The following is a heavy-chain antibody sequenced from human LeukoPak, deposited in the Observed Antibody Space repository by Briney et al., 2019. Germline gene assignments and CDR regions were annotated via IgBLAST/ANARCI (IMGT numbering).Heavy chain of an antibody. CDR2: IYHSGST. D-gene: IGHD3-22*01. CDR1: AGSISSGSW. V-gene: IGHV4-4*02. CDR3: AKSNGYGLIDI. J-gene: IGHJ3*02. Sequence: PSETLSPTCAVSAGSISSGSWWNWVRQPPGKGLEWIGEIYHSGSTNYNPSLKSRVTISLDKSKNQFSLKLYSVTAADTAVYYCAKSNGYGLIDIWGQGTMVTVSS.